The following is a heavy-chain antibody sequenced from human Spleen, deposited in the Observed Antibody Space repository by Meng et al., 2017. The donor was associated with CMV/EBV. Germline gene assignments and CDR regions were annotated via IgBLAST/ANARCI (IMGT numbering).Heavy chain of an antibody. J-gene: IGHJ5*02. CDR3: ARSRRWDYYYGSGSYYPPYNWFDP. CDR2: INHSGST. Sequence: YWSWIRQPPGKGLEWIGEINHSGSTNYNPSLKSRVTISVDTFKNQFSLKLSSVTAADTAVYYCARSRRWDYYYGSGSYYPPYNWFDPWGQGTLVTVSS. D-gene: IGHD3-10*01. CDR1: Y. V-gene: IGHV4-34*01.